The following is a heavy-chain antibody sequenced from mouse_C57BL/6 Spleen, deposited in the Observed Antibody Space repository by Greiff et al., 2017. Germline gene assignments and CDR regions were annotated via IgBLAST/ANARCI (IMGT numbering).Heavy chain of an antibody. Sequence: VQLQQSGPELVQPGASVKISCKASGYSFTGYYMNWVKQSPEKSLEWIGEINPSTGGTTYNQKFKAKATLTVDKSSSTAYMQLKSLTSEDSAVYYCARRAFYYAMDYWGQGTSVTVSS. D-gene: IGHD3-3*01. CDR2: INPSTGGT. CDR1: GYSFTGYY. V-gene: IGHV1-42*01. J-gene: IGHJ4*01. CDR3: ARRAFYYAMDY.